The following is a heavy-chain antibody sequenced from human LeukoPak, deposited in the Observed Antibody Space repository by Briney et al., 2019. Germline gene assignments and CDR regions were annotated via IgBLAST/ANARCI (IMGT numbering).Heavy chain of an antibody. Sequence: SETLSLTCTVSGGCISSGVYHWNWISQHPGKGLEWIGYMYYSGSTYYNPSLKSRVIISVDTSTNQFSLKLSSVTAADTAVYYCASHSTVTFNSWGPGTLVTVSS. CDR3: ASHSTVTFNS. D-gene: IGHD4-17*01. J-gene: IGHJ5*01. CDR2: MYYSGST. CDR1: GGCISSGVYH. V-gene: IGHV4-31*03.